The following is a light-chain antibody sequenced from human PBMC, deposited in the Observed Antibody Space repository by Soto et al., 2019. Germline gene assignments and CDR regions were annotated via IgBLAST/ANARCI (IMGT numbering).Light chain of an antibody. V-gene: IGLV2-14*01. CDR3: SSYTARDTLYV. CDR2: EVK. J-gene: IGLJ1*01. CDR1: SSDVDGYNF. Sequence: QSVLTQPASVSGSPGQSITISCTEASSDVDGYNFVSWYQHHPGKAPKLIIYEVKNRPSGISNRFSGSKSGNTASLTSSGLQAEDEADYYCSSYTARDTLYVFGTGTPVTVL.